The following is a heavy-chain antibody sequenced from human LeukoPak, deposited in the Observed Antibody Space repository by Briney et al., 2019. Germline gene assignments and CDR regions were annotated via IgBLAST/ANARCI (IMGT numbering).Heavy chain of an antibody. CDR1: GGSISSSYYY. D-gene: IGHD3-3*01. Sequence: SETLSLTCTVSGGSISSSYYYWGWIRQPPGKGLEWIGSIYYSGSTYYNPSLKSRVTISVDTSKNQFSLKLSSVTAADTAVYYCARRKGTEYYDFWSGYYIGWDAFDIWGQGTMVTVSS. CDR3: ARRKGTEYYDFWSGYYIGWDAFDI. CDR2: IYYSGST. J-gene: IGHJ3*02. V-gene: IGHV4-39*01.